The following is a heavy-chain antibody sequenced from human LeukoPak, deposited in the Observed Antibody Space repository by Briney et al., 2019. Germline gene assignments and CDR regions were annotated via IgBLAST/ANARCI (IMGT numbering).Heavy chain of an antibody. CDR3: AKDASNWKYYFDC. Sequence: PGGSLRLSCAASGFTFSSYAMSWVRQAPGKGLEWVASISGSGYTTYYLDSVKGRFTTSRDNSKNTLYLQMNNLRADDTALYYCAKDASNWKYYFDCWGQGTLVTVSS. J-gene: IGHJ4*02. CDR1: GFTFSSYA. CDR2: ISGSGYTT. D-gene: IGHD1-20*01. V-gene: IGHV3-23*01.